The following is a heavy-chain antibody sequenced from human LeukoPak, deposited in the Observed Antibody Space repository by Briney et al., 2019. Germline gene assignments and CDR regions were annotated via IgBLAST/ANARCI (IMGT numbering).Heavy chain of an antibody. CDR1: GFTFSSYA. Sequence: GGSLRLSCAASGFTFSSYAMSWVRQVPGKGLEWVSAISGSGGSTYYADSVKGRFTISRDNSKNTLYLQMNSLRAEDTAVYYCAKAAPYCSGGSCYGSYYYYGMDVWGQGTTVTVSS. D-gene: IGHD2-15*01. V-gene: IGHV3-23*01. J-gene: IGHJ6*02. CDR2: ISGSGGST. CDR3: AKAAPYCSGGSCYGSYYYYGMDV.